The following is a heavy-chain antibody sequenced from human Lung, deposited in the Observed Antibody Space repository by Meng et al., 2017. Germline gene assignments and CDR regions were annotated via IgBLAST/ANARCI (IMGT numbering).Heavy chain of an antibody. V-gene: IGHV4-34*01. CDR3: ARPKQANWYFDL. J-gene: IGHJ2*01. Sequence: QVQLQQVGAGLLKPSETLSPTCPVYGGSFSGYYWSWIRQPPGKGLEWIGEINHSGSTNYNPSLKSRVTISVDTSKNQFSLKLSSVTAADTAVYYCARPKQANWYFDLWGRGTLVTVSS. CDR1: GGSFSGYY. D-gene: IGHD1/OR15-1a*01. CDR2: INHSGST.